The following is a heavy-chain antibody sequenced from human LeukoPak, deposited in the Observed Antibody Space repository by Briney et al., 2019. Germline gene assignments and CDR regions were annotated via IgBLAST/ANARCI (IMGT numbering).Heavy chain of an antibody. CDR3: VKARVPRPYSANYLSFDC. D-gene: IGHD1-26*01. CDR2: ISSSGVNT. J-gene: IGHJ4*02. CDR1: GFTFSTYA. V-gene: IGHV3-64D*06. Sequence: GGSLRLSCSASGFTFSTYAMHWGRQAPGKGLEYVSAISSSGVNTFYADSNNSPFTLSRDNSKNTLYLQMTSLRAEDTAVYYCVKARVPRPYSANYLSFDCWGQGTLVTVSS.